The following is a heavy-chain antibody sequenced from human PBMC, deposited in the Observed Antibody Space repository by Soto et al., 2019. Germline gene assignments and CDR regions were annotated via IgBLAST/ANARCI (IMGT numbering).Heavy chain of an antibody. J-gene: IGHJ6*02. CDR2: IKGDGSTT. CDR3: ARGGKNIYAVDV. D-gene: IGHD3-16*01. V-gene: IGHV3-74*01. Sequence: EVQLVASGGGLVQPGGSLRLSCGTSGFTFSDYWMHWVRQAPGKGLVWVSRIKGDGSTTSQADSMDGRFTISRDNAKNTLYLQMNILRLEDTAVYYCARGGKNIYAVDVWGQGTTVTVSS. CDR1: GFTFSDYW.